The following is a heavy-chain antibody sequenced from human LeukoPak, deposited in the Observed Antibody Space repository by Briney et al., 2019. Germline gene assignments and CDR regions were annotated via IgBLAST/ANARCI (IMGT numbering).Heavy chain of an antibody. CDR3: ARVMSASVWRSYGSYYYYYYMDI. CDR2: IKQDGSEK. D-gene: IGHD3-16*01. J-gene: IGHJ6*03. V-gene: IGHV3-7*01. CDR1: GFTFSSYW. Sequence: GGSLRLSCAASGFTFSSYWMSWVRQAPGRGLEWVANIKQDGSEKYSVDSVKGRFTISRDNAKNSLYMQMNSLRAEDTAVYYCARVMSASVWRSYGSYYYYYYMDIWGKGTTVTVSS.